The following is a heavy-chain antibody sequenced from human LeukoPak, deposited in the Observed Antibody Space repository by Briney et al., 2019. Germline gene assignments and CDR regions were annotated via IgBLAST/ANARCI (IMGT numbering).Heavy chain of an antibody. V-gene: IGHV4-34*01. CDR2: INHSGST. CDR1: GGSFSGYY. D-gene: IGHD4-17*01. Sequence: SETLSLTCAVYGGSFSGYYWSWIRQPPGKGLEWIGEINHSGSTNYNPPLKSRVTISVDTSKNQFSLKLSSVTAADTAAYYCAREFYGDYHVPYFDYWGQGTLVTVSS. J-gene: IGHJ4*02. CDR3: AREFYGDYHVPYFDY.